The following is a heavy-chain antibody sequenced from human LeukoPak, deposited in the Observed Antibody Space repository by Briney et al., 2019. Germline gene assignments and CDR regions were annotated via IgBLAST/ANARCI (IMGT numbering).Heavy chain of an antibody. CDR2: IKSDGSIT. Sequence: GGSLRLSCAASGFTFSSYWMFWVRQVPGKGLVWVSRIKSDGSITTYADSVKGRFTISRDNSKNTLYLQVNSLRAEDTAIYYCAKGRSATITTGGFDPWGQGTLVTVSS. CDR1: GFTFSSYW. J-gene: IGHJ5*02. V-gene: IGHV3-74*01. D-gene: IGHD4-11*01. CDR3: AKGRSATITTGGFDP.